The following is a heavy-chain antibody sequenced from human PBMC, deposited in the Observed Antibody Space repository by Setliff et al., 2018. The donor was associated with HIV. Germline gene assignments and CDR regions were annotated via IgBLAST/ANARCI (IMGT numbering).Heavy chain of an antibody. D-gene: IGHD3-10*01. J-gene: IGHJ5*02. CDR2: TYTRGNT. Sequence: SETLSLTCTVSGGSISSGTYYWSWIRQPAGKGLEWIGRTYTRGNTNYNPSLRSRVTMSVDTSNNQFSLSLRSVTAADTAIYYCARSIHGGGSEPFDTWGQGILVTVSS. CDR3: ARSIHGGGSEPFDT. CDR1: GGSISSGTYY. V-gene: IGHV4-61*02.